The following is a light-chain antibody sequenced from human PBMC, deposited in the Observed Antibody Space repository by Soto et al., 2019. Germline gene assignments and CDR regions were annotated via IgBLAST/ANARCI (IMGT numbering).Light chain of an antibody. J-gene: IGKJ4*01. Sequence: DIQMTQSPPSLSASVGDRVTITCRASQTISDYLHWYQQKPGKAPTLLIYGSSSLQTGVPPRFSGSGPGTEFTLTISSLQPEDFGTYYCQQTYDSLVSFGGGTKVDLK. CDR1: QTISDY. CDR3: QQTYDSLVS. CDR2: GSS. V-gene: IGKV1-39*01.